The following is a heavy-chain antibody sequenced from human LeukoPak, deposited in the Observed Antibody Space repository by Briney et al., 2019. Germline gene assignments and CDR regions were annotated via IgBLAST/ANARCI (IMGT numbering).Heavy chain of an antibody. V-gene: IGHV3-43*02. CDR1: GFTFDDYA. CDR3: AKVTRGGIDC. D-gene: IGHD3-16*01. Sequence: PGGSLRLSCAASGFTFDDYAMHWGRQAPGKGLEWVSLISGDGGSTYYADSVKGRFTISRDNSKNSLYLQMKSLRTEDTALYYCAKVTRGGIDCWGQGTLVTVSS. CDR2: ISGDGGST. J-gene: IGHJ4*02.